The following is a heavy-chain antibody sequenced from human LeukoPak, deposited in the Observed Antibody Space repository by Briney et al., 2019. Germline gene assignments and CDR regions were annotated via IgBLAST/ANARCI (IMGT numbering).Heavy chain of an antibody. CDR2: ISGSGGST. V-gene: IGHV3-23*01. J-gene: IGHJ5*02. Sequence: GGSLRLSCAASGFTFSSYSLNWVRQAPGKGLEWVSAISGSGGSTYYADPVKGRFTISRDNSKNTLYLQMNSLRAEDTAVYYCAKDRVGSQLERPGWFDPWGQGTLVTVSS. D-gene: IGHD1-1*01. CDR1: GFTFSSYS. CDR3: AKDRVGSQLERPGWFDP.